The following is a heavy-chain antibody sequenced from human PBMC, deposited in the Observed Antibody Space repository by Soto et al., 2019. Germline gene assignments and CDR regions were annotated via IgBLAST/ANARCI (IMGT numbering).Heavy chain of an antibody. V-gene: IGHV1-3*01. CDR3: ARGIATGQLDP. Sequence: ASVQVSCKASGYTFTRYTMNWVRQAPGQRLEWMGWINPDNGNTKSSQKFQDRVIITRDTSASTAYMDLSSLRSEDTAVYYCARGIATGQLDPWGQGTLVTVSS. CDR1: GYTFTRYT. D-gene: IGHD2-15*01. J-gene: IGHJ5*02. CDR2: INPDNGNT.